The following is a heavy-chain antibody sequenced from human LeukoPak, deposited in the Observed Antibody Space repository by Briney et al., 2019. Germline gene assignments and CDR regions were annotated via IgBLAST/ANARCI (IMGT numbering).Heavy chain of an antibody. CDR2: VYTTGST. D-gene: IGHD1-26*01. Sequence: SETLSLTCTVSGGSISSGSYYWSWIRQPAGKGLEWIGRVYTTGSTNYNPSLKSRVTISVDTSKNQFSLKLNSVTAADTAVYYCARDSRRELLHAFDIWGQGTMVTVSS. J-gene: IGHJ3*02. CDR1: GGSISSGSYY. CDR3: ARDSRRELLHAFDI. V-gene: IGHV4-61*02.